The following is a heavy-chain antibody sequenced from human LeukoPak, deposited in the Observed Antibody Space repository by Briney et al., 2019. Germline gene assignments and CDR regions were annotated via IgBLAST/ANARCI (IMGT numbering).Heavy chain of an antibody. CDR3: ARGLDLGATYDY. V-gene: IGHV3-21*04. D-gene: IGHD5-12*01. CDR1: GFTFSSYS. CDR2: ISSSSSYI. Sequence: GGSLRLSCAASGFTFSSYSMNWVRQAPGKGLEWVSSISSSSSYIYYADSVKGRFTISRDNAKNSLYLQMNSLRAEDTAVYYCARGLDLGATYDYWGQGTLVTVSS. J-gene: IGHJ4*02.